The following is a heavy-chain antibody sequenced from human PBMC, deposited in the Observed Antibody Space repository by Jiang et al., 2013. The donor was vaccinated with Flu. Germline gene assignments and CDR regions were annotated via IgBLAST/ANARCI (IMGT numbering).Heavy chain of an antibody. CDR3: ARGESITIFGVVTAGFDY. CDR2: IWYDGSNK. D-gene: IGHD3-3*01. J-gene: IGHJ4*02. Sequence: LEWVAVIWYDGSNKYYADSVKGRFTISRDNSKNTLYLQMNSLRAEDTAVYYCARGESITIFGVVTAGFDYWGQGTLVTVSS. V-gene: IGHV3-33*01.